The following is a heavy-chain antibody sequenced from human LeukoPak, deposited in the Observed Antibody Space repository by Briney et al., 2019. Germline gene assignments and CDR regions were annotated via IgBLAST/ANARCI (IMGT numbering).Heavy chain of an antibody. J-gene: IGHJ4*02. CDR3: ARTTLTDFDY. CDR2: IYYSGST. V-gene: IGHV4-59*08. Sequence: SETLSLTCIVSGGSTSSYYWSWIRQPPGKGLEWIGYIYYSGSTNYNPSLKSRVTISVDTSKNQFSLKLSSVTAADTAVYYCARTTLTDFDYWGQGTLVTVSS. CDR1: GGSTSSYY. D-gene: IGHD1-1*01.